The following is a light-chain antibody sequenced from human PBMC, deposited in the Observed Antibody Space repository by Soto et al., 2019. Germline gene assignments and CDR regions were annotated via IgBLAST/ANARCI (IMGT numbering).Light chain of an antibody. CDR1: QSVSRH. V-gene: IGKV3-11*01. CDR3: QQRTNWLFT. CDR2: DAS. Sequence: EVVLTQSPATLSLSPGERATLSCRASQSVSRHLAWYQQKPGQAPRLLILDASDRATGIPARFSGSGSGTNFTLTISSLEPEDFAVYYCQQRTNWLFTFGPGTKVDIK. J-gene: IGKJ3*01.